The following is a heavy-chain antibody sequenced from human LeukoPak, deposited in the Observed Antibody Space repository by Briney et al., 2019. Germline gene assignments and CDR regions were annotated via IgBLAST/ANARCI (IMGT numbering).Heavy chain of an antibody. V-gene: IGHV4-38-2*02. D-gene: IGHD3-22*01. CDR3: ARGSAGGYYFDWFDP. Sequence: SETLSLTCTVSAYSISSGYYWGWIRQPPGKGLEWIGTIYHSGSTYYNPSLKSRVTISVDTSKNQFSLKLSSVTAADTAVYYCARGSAGGYYFDWFDPWGQGTLVTVSS. J-gene: IGHJ5*02. CDR2: IYHSGST. CDR1: AYSISSGYY.